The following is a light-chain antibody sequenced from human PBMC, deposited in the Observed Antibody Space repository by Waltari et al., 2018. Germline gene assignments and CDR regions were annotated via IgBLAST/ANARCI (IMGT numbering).Light chain of an antibody. Sequence: QSALTQPPSASGSPGQSVTISCTGTSSDVGGYNYVSWYQQYPDKAPNLIIYEVTKRPAGFPDRFSGSKSGNTASLTVSGLQAEDEADYYCTSYGGSNNFVIFGGGTKLTVL. CDR3: TSYGGSNNFVI. J-gene: IGLJ2*01. V-gene: IGLV2-8*01. CDR1: SSDVGGYNY. CDR2: EVT.